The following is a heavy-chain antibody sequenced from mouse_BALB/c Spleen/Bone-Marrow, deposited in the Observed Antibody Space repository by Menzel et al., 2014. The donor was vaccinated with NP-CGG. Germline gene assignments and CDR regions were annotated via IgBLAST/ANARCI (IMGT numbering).Heavy chain of an antibody. CDR1: GFTFSSYG. V-gene: IGHV5-6*01. J-gene: IGHJ3*01. Sequence: EVKLMESGGDLVKPGGSLKLSCAASGFTFSSYGMSWVRQTPDKRLEWVATLSSGGSYTYYPDSVKGRFTISRDNAKNTLYLQMSSLKSEDTAMYYCARQDYDWFAYWGQGTLVTVSA. CDR3: ARQDYDWFAY. D-gene: IGHD2-4*01. CDR2: LSSGGSYT.